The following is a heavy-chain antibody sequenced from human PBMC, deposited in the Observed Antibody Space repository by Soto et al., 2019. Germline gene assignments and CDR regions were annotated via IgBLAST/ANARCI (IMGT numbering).Heavy chain of an antibody. CDR1: GYTFTSYA. D-gene: IGHD2-15*01. CDR2: INAGNGNT. J-gene: IGHJ3*02. V-gene: IGHV1-3*01. Sequence: QVQLVQSGAEVRKPGASVTVSCKASGYTFTSYAMHWVRQAPGQRLEWMGWINAGNGNTKYSQKFQGTVTITRDTSANTAYIELISLTSEDSAVYYCARDPCSGGICYSSAFDIWGQGTMVTVSS. CDR3: ARDPCSGGICYSSAFDI.